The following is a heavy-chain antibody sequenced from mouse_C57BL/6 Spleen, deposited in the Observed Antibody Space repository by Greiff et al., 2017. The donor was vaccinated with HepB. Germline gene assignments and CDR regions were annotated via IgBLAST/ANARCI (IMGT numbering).Heavy chain of an antibody. CDR1: GYTFTDYY. CDR2: INPDNGGT. Sequence: EVQLQQSGPELVKPGASVKISCKASGYTFTDYYMNWVKQSHGKSLEWIGDINPDNGGTSYNQKFKGKATLTVDKSSSTAYMELRSLTSEDSAVYYCATPGSNPSYWYFDVWGTGTTVTVSS. J-gene: IGHJ1*03. D-gene: IGHD1-1*01. CDR3: ATPGSNPSYWYFDV. V-gene: IGHV1-26*01.